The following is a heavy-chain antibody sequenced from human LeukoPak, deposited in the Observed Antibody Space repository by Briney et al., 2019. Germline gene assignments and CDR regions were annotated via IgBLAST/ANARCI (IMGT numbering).Heavy chain of an antibody. D-gene: IGHD3-16*01. CDR1: GYTFTSYY. J-gene: IGHJ4*02. CDR3: ARFGGLGYYFDY. Sequence: GASVKVSCKASGYTFTSYYMHWVRQAPGQGLEWMGWISTYNGNTNYAQKLQGRVSMTTDTSTSTAYMDLRSLRSDDTAVYYCARFGGLGYYFDYWGQGTLVTVSS. V-gene: IGHV1-18*04. CDR2: ISTYNGNT.